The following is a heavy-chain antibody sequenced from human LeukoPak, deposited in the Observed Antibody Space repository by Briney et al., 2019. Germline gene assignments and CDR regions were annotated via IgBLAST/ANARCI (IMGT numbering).Heavy chain of an antibody. CDR2: ITGSSSYI. Sequence: GDSLRPSCAASGFTFSSYSMNWVRQAPGKGLEWVSSITGSSSYIHYADSVEGRFTISRDNAKNSLYLQMNSLRAEDTAVYYCARGFADFVWGSYPSSYWGQGILVTVSS. CDR3: ARGFADFVWGSYPSSY. CDR1: GFTFSSYS. V-gene: IGHV3-21*01. D-gene: IGHD3-16*02. J-gene: IGHJ4*02.